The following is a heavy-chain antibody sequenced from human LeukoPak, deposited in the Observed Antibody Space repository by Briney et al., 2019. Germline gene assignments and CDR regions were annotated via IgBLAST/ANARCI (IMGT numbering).Heavy chain of an antibody. V-gene: IGHV3-30-3*01. J-gene: IGHJ6*03. D-gene: IGHD2-2*02. Sequence: PGRSLRLSCAASGFTFSSYAMHWVRQAPGKGLEWVAVISYDGSNKYYADSVKGRFTISRDNSKNTLYLQMNSLRAEDTAVYYCARSEWDQLLYVHNYYYMDVWGKGTTVTVSS. CDR3: ARSEWDQLLYVHNYYYMDV. CDR1: GFTFSSYA. CDR2: ISYDGSNK.